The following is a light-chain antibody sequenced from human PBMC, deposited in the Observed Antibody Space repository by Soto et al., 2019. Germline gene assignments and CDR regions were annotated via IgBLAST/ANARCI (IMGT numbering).Light chain of an antibody. CDR2: DAS. V-gene: IGKV3-15*01. CDR1: QSVSSH. CDR3: QQHFNGPIT. Sequence: EIVMTHSPSTLSVSPVEVSTVSCRASQSVSSHLAWYQHKPGQAPRLLFYDASTRATGIPARFTGSGSGADFTLTISSLEPEDFAVYYCQQHFNGPITFGQGTRLEIK. J-gene: IGKJ5*01.